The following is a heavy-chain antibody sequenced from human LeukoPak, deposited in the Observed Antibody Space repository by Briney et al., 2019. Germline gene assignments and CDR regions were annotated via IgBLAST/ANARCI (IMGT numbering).Heavy chain of an antibody. CDR1: GYTFSSYG. J-gene: IGHJ5*02. CDR3: ARSEGARFLEWLSPFSPNDNWFDP. CDR2: ISGYNGNT. V-gene: IGHV1-18*01. D-gene: IGHD3-3*01. Sequence: ASVKVSCKGSGYTFSSYGISWVRQAPGQGLEWMGWISGYNGNTNYAQKLQGRVTMTTDTSTSTAYMELRSLRSDDTAVYYCARSEGARFLEWLSPFSPNDNWFDPWGQGTLVTVSS.